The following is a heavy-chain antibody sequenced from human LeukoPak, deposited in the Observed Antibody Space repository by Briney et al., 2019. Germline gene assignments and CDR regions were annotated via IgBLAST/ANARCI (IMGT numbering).Heavy chain of an antibody. CDR3: ARGTYGGNVFDY. CDR2: INHSGST. Sequence: GSLRLSCAASGFTFSSYAMSWVRQPPGKGLEWIGEINHSGSTNYNPSLKSRVTISVDTSKNQFSLKLSSVTAADTAVYYCARGTYGGNVFDYWGQGTLVTVSS. J-gene: IGHJ4*02. D-gene: IGHD4-23*01. V-gene: IGHV4-34*01. CDR1: GFTFSSYA.